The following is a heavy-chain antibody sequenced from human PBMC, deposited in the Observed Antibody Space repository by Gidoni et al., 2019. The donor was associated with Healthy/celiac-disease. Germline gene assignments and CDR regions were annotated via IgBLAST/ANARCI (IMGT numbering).Heavy chain of an antibody. Sequence: QVQLQESGPGLVKPSETLSLTCTVSGGSISSYYWSWIRQPPGKGLEWIGYIYYSGSTNYNPSLKSRVTISVDTSKNQFSLKLSSVTAADTAVYYCARDTRLVVPAAMHDCYYMDVWGKGTTVTVSS. CDR2: IYYSGST. D-gene: IGHD2-2*01. J-gene: IGHJ6*03. CDR3: ARDTRLVVPAAMHDCYYMDV. V-gene: IGHV4-59*01. CDR1: GGSISSYY.